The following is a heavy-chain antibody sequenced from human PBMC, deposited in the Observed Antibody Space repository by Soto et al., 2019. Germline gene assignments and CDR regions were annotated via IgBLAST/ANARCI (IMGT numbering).Heavy chain of an antibody. V-gene: IGHV4-39*01. J-gene: IGHJ6*02. D-gene: IGHD5-18*01. CDR2: IYYSGST. CDR1: GGSISSSSYY. CDR3: ARHDGHQGRQLWFKYYYYYYGMDV. Sequence: QLQLQESGPGLVKPSETLSLTCTVSGGSISSSSYYWGWIRQPPGKGLEWIGSIYYSGSTYYNPSLKSRVTISVDTSKNQFSLKLSSVTAADTAVYYCARHDGHQGRQLWFKYYYYYYGMDVWGQGTTVTVSS.